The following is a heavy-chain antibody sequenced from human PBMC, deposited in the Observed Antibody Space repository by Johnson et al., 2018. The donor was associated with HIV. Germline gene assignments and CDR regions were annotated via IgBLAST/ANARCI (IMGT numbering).Heavy chain of an antibody. CDR3: AQGGADSSTKSTFDI. D-gene: IGHD6-13*01. V-gene: IGHV3-9*01. CDR1: GIIFDDYA. J-gene: IGHJ3*02. CDR2: ISWNSGII. Sequence: VQLVESGGGLVQPGRSLRLSCAASGIIFDDYAMHWVRQAPGKGLEWVSGISWNSGIIGYADSVKGRFTISRDNAKNSLYLQMNSLRDEDTALYYCAQGGADSSTKSTFDIWGQGTMVTVCS.